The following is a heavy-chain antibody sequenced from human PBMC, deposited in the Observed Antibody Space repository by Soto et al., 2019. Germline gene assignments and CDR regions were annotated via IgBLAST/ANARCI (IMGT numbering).Heavy chain of an antibody. CDR2: IVVGSDNT. CDR3: AREGPAPYYYYGMDV. J-gene: IGHJ6*02. V-gene: IGHV1-58*02. CDR1: GFTFTSSA. Sequence: SVKVSCKTSGFTFTSSAIQWVRQARGQRLEWIGWIVVGSDNTNYAQKLQDRVTMTTDTSTSTAYMELRSLRSDDTAVYYCAREGPAPYYYYGMDVWGQGSTVTVSS.